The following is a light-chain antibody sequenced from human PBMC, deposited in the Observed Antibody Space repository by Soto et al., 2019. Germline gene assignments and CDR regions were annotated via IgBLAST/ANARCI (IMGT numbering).Light chain of an antibody. Sequence: DIHITHSASSLSSCVGDRVTITCRTSQSISIYLNWYQHKPGIAPKLLIYGASSLQSGVPSRFSGSGSGTDFTLTISSLQPEDFAIYYCQQSYSIPWTFGQGTKVDIK. CDR3: QQSYSIPWT. CDR2: GAS. CDR1: QSISIY. J-gene: IGKJ1*01. V-gene: IGKV1-39*01.